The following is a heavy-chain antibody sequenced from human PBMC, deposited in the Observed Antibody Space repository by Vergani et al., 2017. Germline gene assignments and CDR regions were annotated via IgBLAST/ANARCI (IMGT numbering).Heavy chain of an antibody. D-gene: IGHD1-26*01. CDR2: INEDGSEK. V-gene: IGHV3-7*01. J-gene: IGHJ4*02. Sequence: EMQLVESGGGLVQPGGSLRVSCAGSGFTFSRYWMSWVRQAPGKGLEWVADINEDGSEKYYVDSVKGRFTISRDTAKNSLYLQMNSLRAEDTAVYYCARVEGSGSYIFGNWGQGTLVTVSS. CDR3: ARVEGSGSYIFGN. CDR1: GFTFSRYW.